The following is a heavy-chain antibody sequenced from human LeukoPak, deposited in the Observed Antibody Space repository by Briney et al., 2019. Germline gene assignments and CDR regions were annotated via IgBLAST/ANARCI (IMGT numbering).Heavy chain of an antibody. Sequence: ASVKVSCKASVYTFTTYYMHWVRQAPGQGLEWMGIINPSGGTTSYAQKFQGRVIMTRDTSTSTVYMELSSLKSEDTAVYYCARGFQVPAAVPSHFDYWGQGTLVTVSS. J-gene: IGHJ4*02. CDR3: ARGFQVPAAVPSHFDY. V-gene: IGHV1-46*01. CDR2: INPSGGTT. D-gene: IGHD2-2*01. CDR1: VYTFTTYY.